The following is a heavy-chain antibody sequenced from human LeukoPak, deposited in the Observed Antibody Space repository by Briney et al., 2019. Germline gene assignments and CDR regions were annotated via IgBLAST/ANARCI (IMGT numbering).Heavy chain of an antibody. V-gene: IGHV5-51*01. Sequence: GESLKISCKSSGYSFSSYWIAWVRQMPGKGLEWMGIIYPGDSDTRYSPSFQGQVTISADKSINTAYLQWSSLKASDTAMYYCARQPRSAHYYDSSGYYYYFDYWGQGTLVTVSS. CDR2: IYPGDSDT. J-gene: IGHJ4*02. CDR1: GYSFSSYW. CDR3: ARQPRSAHYYDSSGYYYYFDY. D-gene: IGHD3-22*01.